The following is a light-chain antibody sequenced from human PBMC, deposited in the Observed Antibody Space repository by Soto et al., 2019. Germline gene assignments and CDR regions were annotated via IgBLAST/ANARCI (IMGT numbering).Light chain of an antibody. CDR2: GNN. Sequence: QSVLTQPPSVSGAPGQRVTISCTGSRSNIGAGNDGHWYQQLPGTAPKLLIYGNNNRPSGVPDRFSGSKSGTSASLAITGLQAEDEADYYCQSYDSSLSGSVFGGGTKLTVL. CDR1: RSNIGAGND. J-gene: IGLJ2*01. V-gene: IGLV1-40*01. CDR3: QSYDSSLSGSV.